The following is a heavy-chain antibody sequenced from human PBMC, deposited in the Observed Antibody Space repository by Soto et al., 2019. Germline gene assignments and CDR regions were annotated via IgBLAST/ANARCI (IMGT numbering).Heavy chain of an antibody. D-gene: IGHD3-22*01. V-gene: IGHV1-46*01. CDR1: GYTFTSYY. J-gene: IGHJ3*02. Sequence: ASVKVSCKASGYTFTSYYMHWVRQAPGQGLEWMGIINPSGGSTSYAQKFQGRVTMTRDTSTSTVYMELSSLRSEDTAVYYCARVGYYDDSSGYPDAFDIWGQGTMVTVSS. CDR3: ARVGYYDDSSGYPDAFDI. CDR2: INPSGGST.